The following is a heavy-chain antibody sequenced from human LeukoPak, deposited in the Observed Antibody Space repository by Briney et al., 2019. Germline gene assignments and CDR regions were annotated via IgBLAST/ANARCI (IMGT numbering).Heavy chain of an antibody. CDR1: GGSISSYY. CDR3: ARDQYYDFWSGSLFDY. CDR2: IYTSGST. J-gene: IGHJ4*02. V-gene: IGHV4-4*07. D-gene: IGHD3-3*01. Sequence: SETLSLTCTVSGGSISSYYWSWIRQPAGKGLEWIGRIYTSGSTNYNPSLKSRVTMSVDTSKNQFSLKLSSVTAADTAVYYCARDQYYDFWSGSLFDYWGQGTLVTVSS.